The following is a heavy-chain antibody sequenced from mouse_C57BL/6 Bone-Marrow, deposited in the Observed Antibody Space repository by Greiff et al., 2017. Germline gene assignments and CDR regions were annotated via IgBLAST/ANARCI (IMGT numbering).Heavy chain of an antibody. CDR3: ARSYGSSYDAY. CDR1: GFTFTDYY. CDR2: IRNKANGYTT. Sequence: EVKLVESGGGLVQPGGSLSLSCAASGFTFTDYYMSWVRQPPGKALEWLGFIRNKANGYTTKYSASVKGRFTISRDNSQSILYLQMNALRAEDSATYDCARSYGSSYDAYWGQGTLVTVSA. J-gene: IGHJ3*01. D-gene: IGHD1-1*01. V-gene: IGHV7-3*01.